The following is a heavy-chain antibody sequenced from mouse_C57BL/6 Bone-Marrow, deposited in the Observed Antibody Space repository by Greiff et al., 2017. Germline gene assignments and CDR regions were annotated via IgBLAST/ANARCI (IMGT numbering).Heavy chain of an antibody. CDR3: TRDPAYYSSYWDFDV. D-gene: IGHD2-5*01. J-gene: IGHJ1*03. V-gene: IGHV5-9-1*02. Sequence: EVQVVESGEGLVKPGGSLKLSCAASGFTFSSYAMSWVRQTPEKRLEWVAYISSGGDYIYYADTVKGRFTISRDNARNTLYLQMSSLKSEDTAMYYCTRDPAYYSSYWDFDVWGTGTTVTVSS. CDR1: GFTFSSYA. CDR2: ISSGGDYI.